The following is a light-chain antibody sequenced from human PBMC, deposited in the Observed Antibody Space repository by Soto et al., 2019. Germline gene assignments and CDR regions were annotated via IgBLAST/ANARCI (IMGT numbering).Light chain of an antibody. J-gene: IGKJ2*01. Sequence: EIVMTQSPANLSVSPGERATLSCRASQSVSSNLAWYQQKPGQGPRLLIYGASTRATGIPARFSGSGSGTEFTLNISSLQSEDVAVYYCQQYNKWPPYTFGQGTKVEIK. V-gene: IGKV3-15*01. CDR2: GAS. CDR1: QSVSSN. CDR3: QQYNKWPPYT.